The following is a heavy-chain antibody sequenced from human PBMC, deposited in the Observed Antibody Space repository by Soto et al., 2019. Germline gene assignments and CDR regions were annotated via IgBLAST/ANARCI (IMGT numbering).Heavy chain of an antibody. CDR3: ARGNFYYGLDV. V-gene: IGHV4-34*01. J-gene: IGHJ6*02. CDR1: GGSFSCNY. CDR2: FSDSGST. Sequence: PSETLSLTCAVYGGSFSCNYWSWIRQPPGEGLEWIGEFSDSGSTNYNPSLKSRVTISEDMSKSQFSLKLSSVTAADTAVYYCARGNFYYGLDVWGQGTTVTVSS.